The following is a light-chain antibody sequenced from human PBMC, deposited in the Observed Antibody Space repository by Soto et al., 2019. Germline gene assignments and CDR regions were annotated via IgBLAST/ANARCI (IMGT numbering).Light chain of an antibody. V-gene: IGLV2-14*01. CDR3: ISYTRSSTYV. J-gene: IGLJ1*01. CDR1: SSDVGGYNY. Sequence: QSAVTQPASVSGSPGQSITISCTGTSSDVGGYNYVSWYQQHPGKAPKLMIYDVSNRPSGVSTRFSGSKSGNTASLTISGLQAEDESDYYCISYTRSSTYVFGTGTKLTVL. CDR2: DVS.